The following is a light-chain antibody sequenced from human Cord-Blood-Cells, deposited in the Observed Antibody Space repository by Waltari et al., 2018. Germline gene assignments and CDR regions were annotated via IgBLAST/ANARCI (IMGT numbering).Light chain of an antibody. CDR1: QSVSSN. CDR3: QQYNNWPPVT. Sequence: DIVMTQSPATLSVSPGERATLSCRASQSVSSNLAWYQQQPGKAPRRFIYGASTRATGIPARFSGSGSGTEFTLTISSLQSEDFAVYYCQQYNNWPPVTFGGGTKVEIK. V-gene: IGKV3-15*01. CDR2: GAS. J-gene: IGKJ4*01.